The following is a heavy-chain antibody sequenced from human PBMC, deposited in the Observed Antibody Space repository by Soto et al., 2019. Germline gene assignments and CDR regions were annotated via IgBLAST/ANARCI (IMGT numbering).Heavy chain of an antibody. J-gene: IGHJ6*02. V-gene: IGHV4-39*01. CDR1: GGSISSSSFY. CDR3: ARQSGSYGLYFYGLDV. CDR2: INYSGST. D-gene: IGHD1-26*01. Sequence: SETLSLTCTVSGGSISSSSFYWGWIRQPPGKGLQWIGAINYSGSTYYNPSLKSRVTISVDTSKSQFSLDLSSVTAADTALYFCARQSGSYGLYFYGLDVWGQGTTVTVSS.